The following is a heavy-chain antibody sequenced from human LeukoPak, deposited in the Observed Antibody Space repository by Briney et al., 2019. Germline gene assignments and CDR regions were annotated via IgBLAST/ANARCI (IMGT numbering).Heavy chain of an antibody. CDR3: AKGNTANKNPNFDY. CDR1: GFTFSTYG. Sequence: GGSLRLSCAASGFTFSTYGMNWVRQAPGKGLEWVSTVSNSGDNTYYADSVKGRFTISRDNSRDTLYLQMNSLRAEDTAVYYCAKGNTANKNPNFDYWGQGTLVTVSP. CDR2: VSNSGDNT. J-gene: IGHJ4*02. V-gene: IGHV3-23*01. D-gene: IGHD5-18*01.